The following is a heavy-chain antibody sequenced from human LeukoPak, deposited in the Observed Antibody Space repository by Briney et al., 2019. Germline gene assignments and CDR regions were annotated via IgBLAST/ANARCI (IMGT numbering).Heavy chain of an antibody. D-gene: IGHD4-23*01. J-gene: IGHJ6*03. V-gene: IGHV4-39*01. CDR2: LDSSGST. CDR3: SRSHDYGGLYFYYYMDV. Sequence: SSETLSLTCTVSGGSISSRSDYWGWIRQTPGKGLNGIGNLDSSGSTYYNPSLKSRVTISVGTSKNQFSLNLRSVTAADTAIYFCSRSHDYGGLYFYYYMDVWGKGTTVTVSS. CDR1: GGSISSRSDY.